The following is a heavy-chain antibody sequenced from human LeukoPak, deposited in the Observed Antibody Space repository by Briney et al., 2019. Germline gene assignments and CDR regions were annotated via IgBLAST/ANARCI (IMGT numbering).Heavy chain of an antibody. V-gene: IGHV1-69*04. CDR3: ATGRVSRRMAAAGSFYYFDY. D-gene: IGHD6-13*01. CDR2: IIPILGIA. J-gene: IGHJ4*02. Sequence: SVKVSCKASGGTFSSYAISWVRQAPGQGLEWMGRIIPILGIANYAQKFQGRVTMTEDTSTDTAYMELSSLRSEDTAVYYCATGRVSRRMAAAGSFYYFDYWGQGTLVTVSS. CDR1: GGTFSSYA.